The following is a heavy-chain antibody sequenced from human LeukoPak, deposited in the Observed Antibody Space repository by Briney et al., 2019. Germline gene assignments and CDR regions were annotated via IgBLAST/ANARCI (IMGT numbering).Heavy chain of an antibody. CDR1: GFTFSSYE. Sequence: GGSLRLSCGASGFTFSSYEMNWVRQAPGKGLEWVSYITSSGSTIYYADSVKGRFTISRDNAKNSLYLQMNSLRAEDTAVYYCAELGITMIGGVWGKGTTVTISS. J-gene: IGHJ6*04. CDR2: ITSSGSTI. D-gene: IGHD3-10*02. CDR3: AELGITMIGGV. V-gene: IGHV3-48*03.